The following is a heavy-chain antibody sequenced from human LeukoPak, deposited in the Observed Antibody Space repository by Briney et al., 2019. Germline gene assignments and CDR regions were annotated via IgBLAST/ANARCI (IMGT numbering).Heavy chain of an antibody. V-gene: IGHV3-23*01. CDR2: ISASGIST. D-gene: IGHD6-19*01. Sequence: GGSLRLSCAASGFTFSSYAMTWVRQAPGKGLEWVPAISASGISTYYADSVKGRFTISRDNSKNTLYLQMNSLRAEDTALYYCAKTSAYSSGWGYWGQGALVTVSS. CDR3: AKTSAYSSGWGY. CDR1: GFTFSSYA. J-gene: IGHJ4*02.